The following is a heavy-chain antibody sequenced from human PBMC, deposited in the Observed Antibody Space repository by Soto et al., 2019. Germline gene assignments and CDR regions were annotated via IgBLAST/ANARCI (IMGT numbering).Heavy chain of an antibody. V-gene: IGHV3-30*18. CDR2: ILYDGSNK. D-gene: IGHD1-1*01. CDR1: GFTFSNYG. Sequence: LRLSCAASGFTFSNYGMHWVRQTPGKGLEWVALILYDGSNKYYADSVKGRFTISRDNSKNTLYLQVSSLRAEDTAVYYCAKSRDAYNFYFYYGMDDWGQRTSVTVSS. CDR3: AKSRDAYNFYFYYGMDD. J-gene: IGHJ6*02.